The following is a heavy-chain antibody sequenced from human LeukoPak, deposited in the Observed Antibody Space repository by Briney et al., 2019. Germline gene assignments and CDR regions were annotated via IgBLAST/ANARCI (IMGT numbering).Heavy chain of an antibody. CDR1: GFTLNSNY. V-gene: IGHV3-66*02. J-gene: IGHJ3*02. Sequence: PGGSLRLSCAASGFTLNSNYLSWVRQAPGKGLEWVSVIYSGGSTYYADSVKGRFTISRDNSKNTLYLQMNSLRAEDTAVYHCARGRRGSSWYFAFDIWGQGTMVTVSS. D-gene: IGHD6-13*01. CDR3: ARGRRGSSWYFAFDI. CDR2: IYSGGST.